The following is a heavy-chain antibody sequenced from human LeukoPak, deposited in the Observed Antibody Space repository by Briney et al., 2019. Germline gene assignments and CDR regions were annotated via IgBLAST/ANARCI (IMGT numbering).Heavy chain of an antibody. J-gene: IGHJ5*02. CDR1: GGTFSSYA. V-gene: IGHV1-69*13. D-gene: IGHD4-17*01. CDR2: IIPIFGTA. CDR3: ARGVTKWFDP. Sequence: GAPVKVSCKASGGTFSSYAISWVRQAPGQGLEWMGGIIPIFGTANYAQKFQGRVAITADESTSTAYMELSSLRSEDTAVYYCARGVTKWFDPWGQGTLVTVSS.